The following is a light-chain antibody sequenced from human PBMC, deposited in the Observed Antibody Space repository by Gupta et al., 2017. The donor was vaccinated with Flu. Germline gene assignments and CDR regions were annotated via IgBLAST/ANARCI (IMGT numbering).Light chain of an antibody. CDR3: LQLKSYPLS. CDR1: RGISSY. Sequence: LTQPPSFLSAAVGDRVTITGRASRGISSYLAWYQQKPRKAPKVLIYAASTLQSGVPSRFSGSGSGTEFTLTISSLEPEDFATYYCLQLKSYPLSFGEGTKVEIK. V-gene: IGKV1-9*01. J-gene: IGKJ4*01. CDR2: AAS.